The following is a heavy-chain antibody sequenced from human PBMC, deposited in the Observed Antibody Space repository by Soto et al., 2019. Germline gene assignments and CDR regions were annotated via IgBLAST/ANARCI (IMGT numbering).Heavy chain of an antibody. CDR1: GGSISSGGYY. CDR3: AGESQGGADYYFDY. Sequence: PSETLSLTCTVSGGSISSGGYYWSWIRQHPGKGLEWIGYIYYSGSTYYNPSLKSRVTISVDTSKNQFSLKLSSVTAADTAVYYCAGESQGGADYYFDYWGQGTLVTVSS. V-gene: IGHV4-31*03. J-gene: IGHJ4*02. D-gene: IGHD3-3*01. CDR2: IYYSGST.